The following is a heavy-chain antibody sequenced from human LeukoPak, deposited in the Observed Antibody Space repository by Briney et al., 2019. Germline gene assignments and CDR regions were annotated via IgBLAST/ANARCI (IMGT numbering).Heavy chain of an antibody. CDR2: ISFDGRNT. Sequence: GRSLRLSCAASGFTLSNYAMHWVRQAPGKGLEWVTNISFDGRNTHYVDSVKGRFTISRDNSKNTLYLQMSSLRPEDTAVYYCTRGPETDYYNPSVFCDYGGQEPLVPAS. CDR3: TRGPETDYYNPSVFCDY. CDR1: GFTLSNYA. J-gene: IGHJ4*02. D-gene: IGHD3-22*01. V-gene: IGHV3-30*04.